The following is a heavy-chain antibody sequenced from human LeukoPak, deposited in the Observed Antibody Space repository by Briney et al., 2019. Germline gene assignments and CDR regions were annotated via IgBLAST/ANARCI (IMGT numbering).Heavy chain of an antibody. CDR2: IYTSGST. J-gene: IGHJ4*02. Sequence: SETLSLTCTVSGGSISSYYWSWIRQPAGKGLEWIGRIYTSGSTNYNPSLKSRVTMSVDTSKNQFSLKLSSVTAADTAVYYCARACGYSGYGSAFFDYWGQGTLVTVSS. D-gene: IGHD5-12*01. V-gene: IGHV4-4*07. CDR3: ARACGYSGYGSAFFDY. CDR1: GGSISSYY.